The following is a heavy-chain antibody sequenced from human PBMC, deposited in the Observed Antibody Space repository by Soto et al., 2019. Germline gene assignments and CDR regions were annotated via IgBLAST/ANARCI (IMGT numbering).Heavy chain of an antibody. CDR3: ARARGYSYGLMKNWFDP. Sequence: KQSPTLSLTCAISGDSVSSNSAAWNWIRQSPSRGLEWLGRTYYRSKWYNDYAVSVKSRITINPDTSKNQFSLQLNSVTPEDTAVYYCARARGYSYGLMKNWFDPWGQGTLVTVSS. CDR2: TYYRSKWYN. V-gene: IGHV6-1*01. D-gene: IGHD5-18*01. CDR1: GDSVSSNSAA. J-gene: IGHJ5*02.